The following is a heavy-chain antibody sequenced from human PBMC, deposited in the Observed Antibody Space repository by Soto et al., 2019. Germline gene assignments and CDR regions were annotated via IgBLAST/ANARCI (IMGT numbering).Heavy chain of an antibody. J-gene: IGHJ4*02. CDR1: GXTFXXXG. Sequence: QVQLVQSGAEVKKPGASVKVSCKASGXTFXXXGISXXRQAPGQGLEWMGWISAYNGNTNYAQKLQGRVTXXXXXXXXXXXXXXXXXXXXXXXXXXCXRXXXXXPXYWGQGTLVTVSS. CDR3: XRXXXXXPXY. CDR2: ISAYNGNT. V-gene: IGHV1-18*01.